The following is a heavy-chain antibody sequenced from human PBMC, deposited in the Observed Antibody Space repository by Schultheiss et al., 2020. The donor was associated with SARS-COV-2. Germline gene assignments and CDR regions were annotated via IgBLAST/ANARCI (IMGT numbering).Heavy chain of an antibody. Sequence: GESLKISCKASGYTFTSYAMHWVRQAPGQGLEWMGWINPNSGGTNYAQKFQGRVTMTRDTSISTAYMELSRLRSDDTAVYYCAREGGDNAFDIWGQGTMVTVSS. CDR2: INPNSGGT. CDR1: GYTFTSYA. J-gene: IGHJ3*02. CDR3: AREGGDNAFDI. V-gene: IGHV1-2*02. D-gene: IGHD2-21*02.